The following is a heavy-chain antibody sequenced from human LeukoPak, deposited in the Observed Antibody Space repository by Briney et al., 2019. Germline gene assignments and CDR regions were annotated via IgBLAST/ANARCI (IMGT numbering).Heavy chain of an antibody. CDR1: GYTFSSYG. V-gene: IGHV1-18*01. CDR3: ARDVGDIVTIPAAISVP. CDR2: ISAYNGNT. D-gene: IGHD2-2*01. J-gene: IGHJ5*02. Sequence: GASVKVSCKASGYTFSSYGISWVRQAPGQGLEWMGWISAYNGNTNCAQIVQGRVTMTTDTSTSTAYMEVRSLRSDDTAMYYCARDVGDIVTIPAAISVPWGQGTLVTVSS.